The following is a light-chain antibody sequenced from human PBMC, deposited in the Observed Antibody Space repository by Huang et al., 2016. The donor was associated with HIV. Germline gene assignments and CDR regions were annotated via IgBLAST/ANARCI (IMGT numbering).Light chain of an antibody. Sequence: EMVLTQSPDTLSVSPGERATLSCRASQGVSNNLALYQQKPGQAPRLLIYDASSRVTGGPARFSGSGSETDFTLTIRSLQSEDVAVYFCQQYNDWPRTFGQGTNLEIK. CDR1: QGVSNN. V-gene: IGKV3-15*01. CDR2: DAS. J-gene: IGKJ2*01. CDR3: QQYNDWPRT.